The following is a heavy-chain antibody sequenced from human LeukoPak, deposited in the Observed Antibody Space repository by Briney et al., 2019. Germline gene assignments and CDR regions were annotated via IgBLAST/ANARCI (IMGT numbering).Heavy chain of an antibody. V-gene: IGHV3-7*01. J-gene: IGHJ4*02. CDR1: GFTISDYW. Sequence: GGSLRLSCAASGFTISDYWMSWVRQAPGKGLEWVANIKEDGSEKNYVDSAKGRFTISRDNAKNSLYLQMNNLRAEDTAVYYCARDSYLSPGIGGSLDYWGQGTLVTVS. D-gene: IGHD3-3*01. CDR3: ARDSYLSPGIGGSLDY. CDR2: IKEDGSEK.